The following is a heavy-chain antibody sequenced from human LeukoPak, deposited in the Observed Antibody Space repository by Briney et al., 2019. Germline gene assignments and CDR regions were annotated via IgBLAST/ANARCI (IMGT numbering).Heavy chain of an antibody. CDR2: TSDRGDYT. J-gene: IGHJ4*02. CDR1: GFTFNTYT. CDR3: AKKAQYNGNYPLDY. D-gene: IGHD1-26*01. Sequence: GVALRLSCAASGFTFNTYTMNWVRQAPGKGLEWVSGTSDRGDYTYYADSVKGRFTISRDNSKNTLYLQMNSLRAEDTALYFCAKKAQYNGNYPLDYWGQGTLVTVSS. V-gene: IGHV3-23*01.